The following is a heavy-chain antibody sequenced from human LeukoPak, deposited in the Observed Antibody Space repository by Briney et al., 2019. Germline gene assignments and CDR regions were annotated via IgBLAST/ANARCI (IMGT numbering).Heavy chain of an antibody. CDR1: GFTFDDYA. D-gene: IGHD3-10*01. J-gene: IGHJ3*02. CDR2: ISWNSGSI. CDR3: AKDMYGSGTSDAFDI. Sequence: PGGSLRLSCAASGFTFDDYAMHWVRQAPAKGLEWVSGISWNSGSIGYADSVKGRFTISRDNAKNSLYLQMNSLRAEDMALYYCAKDMYGSGTSDAFDIWGQGTMVTVSS. V-gene: IGHV3-9*03.